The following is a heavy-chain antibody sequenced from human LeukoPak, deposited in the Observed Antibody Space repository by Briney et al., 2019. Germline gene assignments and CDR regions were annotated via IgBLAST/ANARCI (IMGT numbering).Heavy chain of an antibody. CDR1: GFTFSSYA. CDR3: ARGRGGWLQRSWYFDL. J-gene: IGHJ2*01. V-gene: IGHV3-30-3*01. D-gene: IGHD5-24*01. CDR2: ISYDGSSK. Sequence: GRSLRLSCAASGFTFSSYAMHRVRQAPGKGLEWVAVISYDGSSKYYADSVKGRFTVSRDNSKNTLYLQMNSLRAEDTAVYYCARGRGGWLQRSWYFDLWGRGTLVTVSS.